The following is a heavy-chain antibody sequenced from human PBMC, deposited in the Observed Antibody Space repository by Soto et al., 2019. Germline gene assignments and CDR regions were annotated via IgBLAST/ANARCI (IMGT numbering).Heavy chain of an antibody. V-gene: IGHV1-69*02. Sequence: GASVKVSCKASGGTFSSYTISWVRQAPGQGLEWMGRIIPILGIANYAQKFQGRVTITADKSTSTAYMELSSLRSEDTAVYYCASPNSQRGSGFLFDYRAQGTLVPVSS. D-gene: IGHD2-21*01. J-gene: IGHJ4*01. CDR3: ASPNSQRGSGFLFDY. CDR1: GGTFSSYT. CDR2: IIPILGIA.